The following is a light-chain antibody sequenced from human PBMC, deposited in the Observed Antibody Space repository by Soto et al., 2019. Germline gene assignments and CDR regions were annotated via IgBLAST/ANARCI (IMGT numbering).Light chain of an antibody. V-gene: IGLV2-23*02. J-gene: IGLJ1*01. Sequence: QSALTQPASVSGSPGQSITISCTGTSSDVGSYNLVSWYQQHPGKAPKVMIYEVSKRPSGVSNRFSGSKFGNTASLTISGLQADDEADYYCCSYAGSSTYVFGTGTKVTV. CDR2: EVS. CDR3: CSYAGSSTYV. CDR1: SSDVGSYNL.